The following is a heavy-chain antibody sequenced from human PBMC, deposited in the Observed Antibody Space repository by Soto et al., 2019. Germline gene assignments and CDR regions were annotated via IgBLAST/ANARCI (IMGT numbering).Heavy chain of an antibody. V-gene: IGHV1-69*01. CDR3: ATGENNDVYTFCHAMDV. D-gene: IGHD3-16*01. CDR1: GGIFTNNA. CDR2: VIPLFDTA. J-gene: IGHJ6*02. Sequence: QVQVVQSGAEVKKPGSSVKVSCKVSGGIFTNNAISWVRQAPGQGLEWLGGVIPLFDTAYYAQIFRGRLRISADRATTIAYMKLSVLTTADTAVYFCATGENNDVYTFCHAMDVWGQGTKVTV.